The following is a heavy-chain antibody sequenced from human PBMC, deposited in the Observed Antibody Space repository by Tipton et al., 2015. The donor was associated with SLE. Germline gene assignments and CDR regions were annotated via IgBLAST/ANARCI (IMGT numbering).Heavy chain of an antibody. D-gene: IGHD3-3*01. CDR2: IYYSGST. CDR1: GGSISNYY. Sequence: TLSLTCTVSGGSISNYYWNWIRQPPGKGLEWIGYIYYSGSTNYSPSLESRVTISVDTSKNQFSLNLSSVTAADTAIYYCTRLQFIFAGLDVWGKGTTVTVSS. V-gene: IGHV4-59*12. J-gene: IGHJ6*03. CDR3: TRLQFIFAGLDV.